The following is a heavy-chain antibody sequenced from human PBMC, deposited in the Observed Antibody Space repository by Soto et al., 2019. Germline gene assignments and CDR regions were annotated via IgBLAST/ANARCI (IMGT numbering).Heavy chain of an antibody. CDR3: ATSLAARRKPYNWLDA. CDR1: GGTLNSQS. Sequence: QVQVFQSGAEVKKPGSSVRVSCKVSGGTLNSQSITWVRQALGQGLEWMGGIIPMFGTPTDAQKFRGRVTISADTSTSTVYMELRSLSSQDTAVYYCATSLAARRKPYNWLDAWGQGTLVTVSS. V-gene: IGHV1-69*06. D-gene: IGHD6-6*01. CDR2: IIPMFGTP. J-gene: IGHJ5*02.